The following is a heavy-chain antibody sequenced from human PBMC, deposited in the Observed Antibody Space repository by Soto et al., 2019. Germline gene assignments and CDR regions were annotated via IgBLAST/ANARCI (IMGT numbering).Heavy chain of an antibody. D-gene: IGHD5-18*01. V-gene: IGHV1-18*01. CDR3: ARGGDCYGYEASFDY. CDR2: ISGHNGNT. CDR1: GYTFTNYG. Sequence: QVQLVQSGAEVKKPGASVKVSCKASGYTFTNYGITWVRQAPGQGLEWVGWISGHNGNTNYAQKLQDRVTMTTDTSTSTAYMELRGLRSDDTAVYYCARGGDCYGYEASFDYWGHGTLVTVSS. J-gene: IGHJ4*01.